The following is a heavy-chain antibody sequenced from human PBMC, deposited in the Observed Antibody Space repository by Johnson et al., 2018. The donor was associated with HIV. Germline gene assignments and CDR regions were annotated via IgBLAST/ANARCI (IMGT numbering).Heavy chain of an antibody. V-gene: IGHV3-20*04. J-gene: IGHJ3*02. CDR1: GFTFDDYG. D-gene: IGHD3-3*01. CDR3: AKGYYDSPFGFDI. CDR2: INWNGGST. Sequence: LLVESGGGVVRPGGSLRLSCAASGFTFDDYGMSWVRQAPGKGLEWVSDINWNGGSTGYADSVKGRFTISRDNSKNALYLQMHNLTTEDTAVYYCAKGYYDSPFGFDIWGQGTMVIVSS.